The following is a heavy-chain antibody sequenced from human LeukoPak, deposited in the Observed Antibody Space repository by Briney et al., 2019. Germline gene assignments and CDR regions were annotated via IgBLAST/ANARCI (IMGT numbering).Heavy chain of an antibody. Sequence: ASVKVSCKASGYTFTSYAMHWVRQAPGQRLEWMGWINAGNGNTKYSQKFQGRVTITRDTSASTAYMELRSLRSDDTAVYYCARSITMIVVGVYYFDYRGQGTLVTVSS. CDR1: GYTFTSYA. CDR2: INAGNGNT. D-gene: IGHD3-22*01. J-gene: IGHJ4*02. CDR3: ARSITMIVVGVYYFDY. V-gene: IGHV1-3*01.